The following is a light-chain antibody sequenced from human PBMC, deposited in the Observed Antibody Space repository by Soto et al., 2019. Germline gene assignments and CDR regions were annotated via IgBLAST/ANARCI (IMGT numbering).Light chain of an antibody. CDR1: QSIITK. J-gene: IGKJ4*01. CDR3: QQYNSWPLT. Sequence: EIVMTQSPATLSMSPGERATLSCRASQSIITKVAWYQQKPGQAPRLLIYGASTRATGVPARFSGSGSGTEFTLSISSLQSEHFAVYYCQQYNSWPLTFGGGTKVDIK. V-gene: IGKV3-15*01. CDR2: GAS.